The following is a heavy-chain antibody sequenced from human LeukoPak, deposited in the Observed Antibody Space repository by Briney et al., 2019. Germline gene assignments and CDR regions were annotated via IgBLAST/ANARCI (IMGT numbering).Heavy chain of an antibody. V-gene: IGHV3-23*01. CDR1: GFTFTSYA. CDR3: AKDLPNPGTSRHFQY. CDR2: ISGSGGRT. J-gene: IGHJ1*01. D-gene: IGHD2-8*01. Sequence: GGSLRLSCAASGFTFTSYALSWVRQAPRKGLEWVSSISGSGGRTYYADSVKGRFTISRDNSKNTLYLQMNSLRAEDTAVYYCAKDLPNPGTSRHFQYWGQGTLVTVSS.